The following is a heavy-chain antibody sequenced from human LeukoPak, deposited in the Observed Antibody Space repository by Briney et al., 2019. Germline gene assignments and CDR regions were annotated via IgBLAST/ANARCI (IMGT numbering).Heavy chain of an antibody. D-gene: IGHD6-13*01. Sequence: ASVKVSCKASGYTFTSYYMHWVRQAPGQGLEWMGIINPSGGSTSYAQKFRGRVTMTRDMSTSAVYMELSSLRSEDTAVYYCAREEAAAGPFYYYYYMDVWGKGTTVTVSS. J-gene: IGHJ6*03. CDR1: GYTFTSYY. CDR2: INPSGGST. CDR3: AREEAAAGPFYYYYYMDV. V-gene: IGHV1-46*01.